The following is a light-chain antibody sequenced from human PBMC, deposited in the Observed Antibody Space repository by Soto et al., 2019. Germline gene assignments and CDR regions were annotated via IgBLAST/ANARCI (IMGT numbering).Light chain of an antibody. CDR1: QSISSY. V-gene: IGKV1-39*01. J-gene: IGKJ1*01. Sequence: IQMTQSPSSLSASVGDRVTITCRASQSISSYLNWYQQKPGKAPKLLIYAASSLQSGVPSRFSGSGSGTDFTLTISSLQPEDFATYYCQQSYSTTRTFGQVTNVDIK. CDR3: QQSYSTTRT. CDR2: AAS.